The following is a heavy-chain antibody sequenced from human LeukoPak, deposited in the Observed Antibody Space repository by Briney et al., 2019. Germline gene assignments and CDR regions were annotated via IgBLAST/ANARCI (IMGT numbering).Heavy chain of an antibody. J-gene: IGHJ4*02. CDR1: GGSFSDYY. Sequence: SSETLSLTCAVYGGSFSDYYWSWIRQPPGKGLEWIGYIYYSGSTYYNPSLKSRVTISVDTSKNQFSLKLSSVTAADTAVYYCASCGYSGYDFDYWGQGTLVTVSS. D-gene: IGHD5-12*01. CDR2: IYYSGST. CDR3: ASCGYSGYDFDY. V-gene: IGHV4-30-4*01.